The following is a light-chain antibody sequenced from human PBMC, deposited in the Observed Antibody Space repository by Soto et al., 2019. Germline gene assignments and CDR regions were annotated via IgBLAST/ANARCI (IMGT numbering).Light chain of an antibody. V-gene: IGLV2-14*01. CDR3: SSYTTSGTPV. J-gene: IGLJ3*02. CDR2: EVS. Sequence: QSVLTQPASVSGSPGQTITISCTGTSSDVGGYNYLSWYQQHPGKAPKVMIYEVSNRPSGVSNRFSGSKSGNTASLTISGLQAEDEADYFCSSYTTSGTPVFGGVTKLTVL. CDR1: SSDVGGYNY.